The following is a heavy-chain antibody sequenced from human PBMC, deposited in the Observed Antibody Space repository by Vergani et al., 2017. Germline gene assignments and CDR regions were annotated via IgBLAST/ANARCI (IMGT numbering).Heavy chain of an antibody. J-gene: IGHJ6*03. CDR2: IYPGDSDT. D-gene: IGHD6-6*01. V-gene: IGHV5-51*01. CDR3: ARRAVAARQRYYYYYMDV. CDR1: GYSFTSYW. Sequence: EVQLVQSGAEVKKPGESLKISCKGSGYSFTSYWIGWVRQMPGKGLEWMGTIYPGDSDTRYSPSFQGQVTISADKSISTAYLQWSSLKASDTAMYYCARRAVAARQRYYYYYMDVWGKGTTVTVSS.